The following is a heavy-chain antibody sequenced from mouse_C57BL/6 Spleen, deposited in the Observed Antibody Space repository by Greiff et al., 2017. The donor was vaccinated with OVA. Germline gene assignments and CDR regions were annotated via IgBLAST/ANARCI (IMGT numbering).Heavy chain of an antibody. J-gene: IGHJ2*01. Sequence: QVQLKQSGPELVKPGASVTISCKASGYAFSSSWMNWVKQRPGKGLEWIGRIYPGDGGTNYNGKFKGKATLTADKSSSTAYMQLSSLTSEDSAVYFCASRGNWDEDYWGQGTTLTVSS. CDR2: IYPGDGGT. V-gene: IGHV1-82*01. D-gene: IGHD4-1*01. CDR3: ASRGNWDEDY. CDR1: GYAFSSSW.